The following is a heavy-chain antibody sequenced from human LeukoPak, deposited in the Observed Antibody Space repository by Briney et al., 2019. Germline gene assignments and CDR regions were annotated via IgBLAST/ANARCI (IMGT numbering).Heavy chain of an antibody. CDR3: ARAAYSSGWSLGY. Sequence: GGSLRLSCAASGFTFSSYEMNWVRQAPGKGLEWVSSISSSSTYIYYADSVKGRFTISRDNAKASLYLQMNSLRAEDTALYYCARAAYSSGWSLGYWGQGTLVTVSS. CDR1: GFTFSSYE. D-gene: IGHD6-19*01. J-gene: IGHJ4*02. V-gene: IGHV3-21*04. CDR2: ISSSSTYI.